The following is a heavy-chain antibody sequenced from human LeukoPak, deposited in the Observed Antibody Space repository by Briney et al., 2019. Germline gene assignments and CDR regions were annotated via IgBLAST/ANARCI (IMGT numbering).Heavy chain of an antibody. D-gene: IGHD3-9*01. V-gene: IGHV1-2*02. CDR2: INPNSGGT. J-gene: IGHJ5*02. CDR3: ASFDILTGLQRFDP. CDR1: GYTFTGYY. Sequence: ASVKVSCKASGYTFTGYYIHWVRQAPGQGLEWMGWINPNSGGTNYAQKFQGRVTMTRDTSISTAYMELSRLRSDDTAVYYCASFDILTGLQRFDPWGQGTLVTVSS.